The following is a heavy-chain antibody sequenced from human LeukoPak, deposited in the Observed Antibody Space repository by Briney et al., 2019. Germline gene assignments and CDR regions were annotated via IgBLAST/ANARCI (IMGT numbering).Heavy chain of an antibody. CDR1: GFTFSNYG. Sequence: GGSLRLSCAASGFTFSNYGMHWVRQAPGKGLEWVTFIRYDGSNKYYADSVKGRFTISRDNSKNTLYLQMNSLRAEDTAVYYCAKDLGVGGAFDIWGQGTMVTVSS. D-gene: IGHD1-26*01. CDR3: AKDLGVGGAFDI. V-gene: IGHV3-30*02. J-gene: IGHJ3*02. CDR2: IRYDGSNK.